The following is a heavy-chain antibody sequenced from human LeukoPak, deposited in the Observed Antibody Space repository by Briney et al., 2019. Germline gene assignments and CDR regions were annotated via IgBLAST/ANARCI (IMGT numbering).Heavy chain of an antibody. Sequence: SETLSLTCTVSGGSISSYYWSWIRQPPGKGLEWIGYIYYSGSTNYNPSLKSRVTISVDTSKNQFSLKLSSVTAADTAVYYCASLRTGDFDYWGQGALVTVSS. CDR3: ASLRTGDFDY. V-gene: IGHV4-59*08. J-gene: IGHJ4*02. CDR1: GGSISSYY. CDR2: IYYSGST. D-gene: IGHD3-10*01.